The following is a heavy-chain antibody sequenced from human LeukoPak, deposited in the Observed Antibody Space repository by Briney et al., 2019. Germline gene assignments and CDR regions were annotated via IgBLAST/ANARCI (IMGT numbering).Heavy chain of an antibody. D-gene: IGHD3-3*01. V-gene: IGHV3-7*01. CDR1: GLTFSSYW. Sequence: GGSLRLSCSASGLTFSSYWMIWVRQAAGRGREWVANIKQDGSDKYYVDSVKGRFTISRDNAKNSLYLQMNSLRAEDTAVYYCASHDFWSGYLLWGQGTLVTVSS. CDR3: ASHDFWSGYLL. CDR2: IKQDGSDK. J-gene: IGHJ4*02.